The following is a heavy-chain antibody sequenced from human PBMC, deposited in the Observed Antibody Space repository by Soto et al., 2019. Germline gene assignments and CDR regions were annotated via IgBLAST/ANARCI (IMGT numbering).Heavy chain of an antibody. V-gene: IGHV1-2*02. CDR1: GYTFSGHY. J-gene: IGHJ4*02. Sequence: QVQLVQSGAEVRKPGSSVKFSCNVTGYTFSGHYLHWVRQAPGQGLEWMGWINPKSGGTNYAQKFQDRVTMPDDTSVRAASMELTSPRYDDTAVFYCARGLYISPAYFFDSWGQGNLVTVSS. CDR2: INPKSGGT. CDR3: ARGLYISPAYFFDS.